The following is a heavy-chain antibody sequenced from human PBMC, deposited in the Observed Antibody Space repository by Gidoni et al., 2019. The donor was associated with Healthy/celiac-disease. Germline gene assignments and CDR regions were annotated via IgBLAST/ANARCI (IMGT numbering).Heavy chain of an antibody. D-gene: IGHD5-18*01. V-gene: IGHV2-26*01. CDR1: GFSLSNARMG. J-gene: IGHJ6*03. Sequence: QVTLKESGPVLVKPTETLTLTCTVSGFSLSNARMGVSWIRQPPGKALEWLAHICSNDEKSYSTSLKSRLTISKDTSKSQVVLTMTNMDPVDTATYYCARAMATPIYYYYYYYMDVWGKGTTVTVSS. CDR3: ARAMATPIYYYYYYYMDV. CDR2: ICSNDEK.